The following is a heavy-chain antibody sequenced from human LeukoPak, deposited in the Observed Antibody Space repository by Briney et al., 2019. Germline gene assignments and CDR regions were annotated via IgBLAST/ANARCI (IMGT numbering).Heavy chain of an antibody. CDR2: IRRDGSEK. Sequence: PGGSLRLSCAASGSTFSSYWMIWVRQAPGKGLEWVAHIRRDGSEKYYVDSVKGRFTISRDNAKNSVYLQMNSLRAEDTAVYYCARGASRAYYVDYWGQGTLVSVSS. CDR1: GSTFSSYW. V-gene: IGHV3-7*01. J-gene: IGHJ4*02. CDR3: ARGASRAYYVDY. D-gene: IGHD3-22*01.